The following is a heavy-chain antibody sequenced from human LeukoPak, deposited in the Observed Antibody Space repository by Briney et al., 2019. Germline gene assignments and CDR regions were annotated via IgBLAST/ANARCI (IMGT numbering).Heavy chain of an antibody. CDR1: GGSFSGYC. D-gene: IGHD6-6*01. Sequence: SGTLSLTCAVYGGSFSGYCWSWIRQPPGKGLEWIGEINHSGSTNYNPSLKSRVTISVDTSKNQFSLKLSSVTAADTAVYYCARGLVYSSSSVDYWGQGTLVTVSS. CDR2: INHSGST. V-gene: IGHV4-34*01. CDR3: ARGLVYSSSSVDY. J-gene: IGHJ4*02.